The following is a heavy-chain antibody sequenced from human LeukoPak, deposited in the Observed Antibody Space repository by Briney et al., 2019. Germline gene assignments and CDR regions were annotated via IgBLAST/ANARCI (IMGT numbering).Heavy chain of an antibody. CDR1: GGSISSGSYY. J-gene: IGHJ5*02. CDR3: ARAYYGDYDSALLLFDP. V-gene: IGHV4-61*02. Sequence: SETLSLTCTVSGGSISSGSYYWSWIRQPAGKGLEWIGRIYTSGSTNYNPSLKSRVTISVDTSKNQFSLKLSSVTAADTAVYYCARAYYGDYDSALLLFDPWGQGTLVTVSS. D-gene: IGHD4-17*01. CDR2: IYTSGST.